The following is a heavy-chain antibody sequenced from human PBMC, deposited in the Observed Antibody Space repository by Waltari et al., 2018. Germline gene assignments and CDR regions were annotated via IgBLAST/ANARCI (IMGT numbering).Heavy chain of an antibody. CDR2: MNPNSGNT. D-gene: IGHD2-21*02. J-gene: IGHJ4*02. Sequence: QVQLVQSGAEVKKPGASVKVSCKASGYTLTSYDINWVRQATGQGLGWMGWMNPNSGNTGYAQKFQGRVTITRNTSISTAYMELSSLRSEDTAVYYCARAVRRGGGDCYYFDYWGQGTLVTVSS. V-gene: IGHV1-8*03. CDR1: GYTLTSYD. CDR3: ARAVRRGGGDCYYFDY.